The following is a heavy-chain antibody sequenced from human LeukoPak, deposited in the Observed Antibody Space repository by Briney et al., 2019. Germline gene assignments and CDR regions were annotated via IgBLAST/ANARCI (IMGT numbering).Heavy chain of an antibody. CDR3: ARLGGQRWLTGFGGDYYYMDV. D-gene: IGHD6-19*01. CDR2: INPNSGGT. J-gene: IGHJ6*03. CDR1: GYTFTGYY. Sequence: GASVKVSCKASGYTFTGYYMHWVRQAPGQGLEWMGWINPNSGGTNYAQKFQGRVTMTRDTSIGTAYMELSRLRSDDTAVYYCARLGGQRWLTGFGGDYYYMDVWGKGTTVTVSS. V-gene: IGHV1-2*02.